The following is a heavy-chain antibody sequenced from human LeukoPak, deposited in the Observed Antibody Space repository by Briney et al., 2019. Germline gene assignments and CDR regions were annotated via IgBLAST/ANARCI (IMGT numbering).Heavy chain of an antibody. Sequence: PGRSLRLSCAASGFTFSSYAMHWVRQAPGKGLEWVAVIWYDGSHKYYADSVKGRFTISRDNSKNTLYLQMNSLRAEDTAVYYCAREGLPAAIIFADYWGQGTLVTVSS. CDR1: GFTFSSYA. J-gene: IGHJ4*02. V-gene: IGHV3-33*08. CDR3: AREGLPAAIIFADY. CDR2: IWYDGSHK. D-gene: IGHD2-2*01.